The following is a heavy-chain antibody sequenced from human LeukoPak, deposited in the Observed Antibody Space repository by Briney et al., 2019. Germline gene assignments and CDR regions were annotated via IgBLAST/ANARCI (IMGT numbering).Heavy chain of an antibody. V-gene: IGHV1-2*02. J-gene: IGHJ5*02. CDR3: ARGYSGSYLHWFDP. D-gene: IGHD1-26*01. Sequence: ASVKVSCKASGYTFTGYYMHWVRPAPGQGLEWMGWINPNSGGTNYAQKFQGRVTMTRDTSISTAYMELSRLRSDDTAVYYCARGYSGSYLHWFDPWGQGTLVTVSS. CDR2: INPNSGGT. CDR1: GYTFTGYY.